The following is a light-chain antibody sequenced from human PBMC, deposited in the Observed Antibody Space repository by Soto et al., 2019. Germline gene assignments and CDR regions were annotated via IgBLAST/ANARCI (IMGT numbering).Light chain of an antibody. V-gene: IGKV3-15*01. CDR2: DAS. Sequence: EIVMTQSPVTLSVSPGERATLSCRASQSVASNLAWYQQEPGQPPRLLIYDASARATGIPARFSGSGSGTEFTLTISSLQSEDFAVYYCQQYNDWLRTFGQGTKVEIK. CDR1: QSVASN. J-gene: IGKJ1*01. CDR3: QQYNDWLRT.